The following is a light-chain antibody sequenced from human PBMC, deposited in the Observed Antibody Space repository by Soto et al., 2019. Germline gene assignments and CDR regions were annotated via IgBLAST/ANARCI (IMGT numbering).Light chain of an antibody. CDR1: SSNIGAGYD. V-gene: IGLV1-40*01. J-gene: IGLJ2*01. CDR3: QSYASTLSLV. Sequence: QSVLTQPPSVSGAPGQRVTISCTGSSSNIGAGYDVHWYQQLPGTAPKILIYGNINRPSGVPDRFSGSKSGTSASLAITGLRAEEGADYYCQSYASTLSLVSGGGTKRPVL. CDR2: GNI.